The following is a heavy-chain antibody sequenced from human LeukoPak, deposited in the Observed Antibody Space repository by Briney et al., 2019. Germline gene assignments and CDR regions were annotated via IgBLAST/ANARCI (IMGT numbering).Heavy chain of an antibody. D-gene: IGHD4-23*01. CDR2: ISGSGGST. V-gene: IGHV3-23*01. CDR1: GFTFSSYA. CDR3: ATTTTVVTLFDY. J-gene: IGHJ4*02. Sequence: GGSLRLSCAASGFTFSSYAMSWVRQAPGKGLEWVSAISGSGGSTYYADSVKGRFTISRDNSKNTLYLQMNSLRAEDTAVYYCATTTTVVTLFDYWGQGTLVTSPQ.